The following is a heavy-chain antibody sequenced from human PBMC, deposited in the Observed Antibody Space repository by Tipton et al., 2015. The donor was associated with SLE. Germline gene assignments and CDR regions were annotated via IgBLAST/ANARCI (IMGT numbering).Heavy chain of an antibody. CDR3: ARETPVTTRVVYYYYMDV. J-gene: IGHJ6*03. D-gene: IGHD4-11*01. Sequence: LRLSCTVSGGSISGTYYWNWIRQSAGKGLEWIGRIHTSGSTNYNPSLKSRVTISLDTSKNQFSLKLSSVTAADTAVYYCARETPVTTRVVYYYYMDVWGKGTTVTISS. CDR1: GGSISGTYY. CDR2: IHTSGST. V-gene: IGHV4-61*02.